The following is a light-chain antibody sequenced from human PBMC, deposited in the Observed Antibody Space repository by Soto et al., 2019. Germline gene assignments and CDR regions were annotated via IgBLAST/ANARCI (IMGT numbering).Light chain of an antibody. J-gene: IGKJ1*01. CDR1: QSVSSSS. V-gene: IGKV3-20*01. CDR2: GAS. Sequence: EIVWTQSPGTLSLSPGERAPLSCRASQSVSSSSLAWYQQKPGQAPRLLIYGASRRATGIPDRFSGSGSGTDFTLTISRLEPEDFAVYYCHQYVSWTFGQGTKVDIK. CDR3: HQYVSWT.